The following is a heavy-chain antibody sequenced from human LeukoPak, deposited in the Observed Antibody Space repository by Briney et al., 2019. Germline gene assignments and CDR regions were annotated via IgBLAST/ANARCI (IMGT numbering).Heavy chain of an antibody. Sequence: SETLSLTCAVYGGSFSGYYWSWIRQPPGKGLEWIGEINHSGSTNYNPSLKSRVTISVDTSKNQFSLKLSSVTAADTAVYYCARDPRAGRAFDIWGQGTMVTVSS. J-gene: IGHJ3*02. V-gene: IGHV4-34*01. CDR1: GGSFSGYY. CDR3: ARDPRAGRAFDI. CDR2: INHSGST.